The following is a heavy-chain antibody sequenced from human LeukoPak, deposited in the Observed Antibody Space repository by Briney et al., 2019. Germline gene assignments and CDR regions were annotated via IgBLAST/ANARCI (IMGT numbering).Heavy chain of an antibody. Sequence: GESLKISCKGSGYSFTSYWIGWVCQMPGKGLEWMGIIYPGDSDTRYSPSFQGQVTISADKSISTAYLQWSSLKASDTAMYYCARRTPYYYDSSGYYLDYWAREPWSPSPQ. V-gene: IGHV5-51*01. CDR3: ARRTPYYYDSSGYYLDY. J-gene: IGHJ4*02. CDR1: GYSFTSYW. D-gene: IGHD3-22*01. CDR2: IYPGDSDT.